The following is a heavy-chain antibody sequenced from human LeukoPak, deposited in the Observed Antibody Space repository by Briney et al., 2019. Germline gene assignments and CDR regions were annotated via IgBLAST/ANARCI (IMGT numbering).Heavy chain of an antibody. V-gene: IGHV1-18*01. CDR3: ARFYWNYKGFDY. CDR2: ISAYNGNT. J-gene: IGHJ4*02. CDR1: GYTFTSCG. Sequence: ALVKVSCKASGYTFTSCGISWVRHAPGQGLEWMGWISAYNGNTNYAQKLQGRVTMTTDTSTSTAYMELRSLRSDDTAVYYCARFYWNYKGFDYWGQRTLVTVSS. D-gene: IGHD1-7*01.